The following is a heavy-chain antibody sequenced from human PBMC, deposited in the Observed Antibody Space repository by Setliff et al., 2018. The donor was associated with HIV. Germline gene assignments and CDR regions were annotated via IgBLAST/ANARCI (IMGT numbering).Heavy chain of an antibody. CDR1: GGSISSSSYY. J-gene: IGHJ3*01. V-gene: IGHV4-39*01. CDR3: ARTEWELHRVNDGFDV. D-gene: IGHD1-26*01. Sequence: SETLSLTCTVSGGSISSSSYYWGWIRQSPGKGLEWIGSIYYSGSTYYNPSLKSRVTMSVDTSKNQFSLTLTSVTAADTAVYYCARTEWELHRVNDGFDVWGQGTMVTVSS. CDR2: IYYSGST.